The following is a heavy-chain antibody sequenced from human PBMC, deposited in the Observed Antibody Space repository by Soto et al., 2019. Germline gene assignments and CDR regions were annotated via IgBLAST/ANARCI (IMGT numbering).Heavy chain of an antibody. CDR2: MKPSTGNT. V-gene: IGHV1-8*01. CDR3: AIGRIIVAGGFDP. J-gene: IGHJ5*02. Sequence: QVQLVQSGAEVKKPGASVKVSCKASGYTFTSYDIIWVRQATGQGLEWMGWMKPSTGNTDSAEKFQGRLTMTRNTSIRTVYMELSSLSFEDTVVYYCAIGRIIVAGGFDPWGQGTLVTVSS. CDR1: GYTFTSYD. D-gene: IGHD6-19*01.